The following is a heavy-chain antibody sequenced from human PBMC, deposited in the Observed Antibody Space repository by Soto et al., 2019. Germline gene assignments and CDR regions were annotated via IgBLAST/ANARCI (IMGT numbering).Heavy chain of an antibody. V-gene: IGHV3-11*06. CDR3: ARRRGEWVSSALYNWFEP. D-gene: IGHD3-10*01. CDR2: ISGSTNYT. J-gene: IGHJ5*02. Sequence: PGGSLRLSCTASGFTFNDFYMPWIRQAPGKGLEWISHISGSTNYTKYTDSVKGRFSISRDNAKNSLYLQMDSLRVEDTAIYYCARRRGEWVSSALYNWFEPWGQGTLVTVSS. CDR1: GFTFNDFY.